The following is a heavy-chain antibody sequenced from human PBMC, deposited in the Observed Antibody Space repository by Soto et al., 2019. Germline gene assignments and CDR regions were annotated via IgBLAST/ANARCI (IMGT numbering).Heavy chain of an antibody. CDR2: IFYSGST. CDR3: ARPPTASLDAFDI. J-gene: IGHJ3*02. Sequence: AETLSLTCTVSGGSIGSSRYYLVCMRQPPGKGLEWIGSIFYSGSTYHNPSLKSRVTISVDTSKNQFSLKLSSVTAADTAVYYCARPPTASLDAFDIWGQGTMVTVSS. V-gene: IGHV4-39*01. CDR1: GGSIGSSRYY.